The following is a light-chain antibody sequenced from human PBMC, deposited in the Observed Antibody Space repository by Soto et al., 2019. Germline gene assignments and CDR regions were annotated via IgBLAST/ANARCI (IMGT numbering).Light chain of an antibody. CDR2: EVT. CDR3: SSYAGSTNYVV. Sequence: QSALTQPPSASGSPGQSVTISCTGTSSDVGYYNSVSWYQQHPGKAPKLMIYEVTKRPSGVPDRFSGSKSGDTASLTVSGLQADDEAEYYCSSYAGSTNYVVFGGGTKLTVL. V-gene: IGLV2-8*01. J-gene: IGLJ2*01. CDR1: SSDVGYYNS.